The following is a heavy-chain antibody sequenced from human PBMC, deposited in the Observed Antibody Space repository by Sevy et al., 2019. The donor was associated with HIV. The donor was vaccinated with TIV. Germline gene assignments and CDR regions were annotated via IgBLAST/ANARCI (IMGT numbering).Heavy chain of an antibody. V-gene: IGHV3-23*01. J-gene: IGHJ6*02. CDR2: INGKGRST. CDR1: GFTFSGYA. CDR3: AKTIDSGGGVVPAANYYYYGMDV. D-gene: IGHD2-2*01. Sequence: GGSLRLSCAVSGFTFSGYAMNWVRQAPGNGLEWVSAINGKGRSTHYADSVEGRFTISRDNSKNTLYLQMNSLRAEDTAVYYCAKTIDSGGGVVPAANYYYYGMDVWGQGTTVTVSS.